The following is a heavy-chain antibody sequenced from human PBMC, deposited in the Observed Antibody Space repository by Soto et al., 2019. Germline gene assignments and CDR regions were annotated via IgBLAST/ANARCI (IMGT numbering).Heavy chain of an antibody. CDR1: GYTFTAYS. J-gene: IGHJ4*02. CDR2: INPKDGDT. V-gene: IGHV1-2*02. D-gene: IGHD3-22*01. Sequence: ASVKVSCKASGYTFTAYSIHWLRQAPGPGLEWMGWINPKDGDTNYAQKFQDRVTMTSDTSISTVSMDLNSLRAEDTAVYYRARDRGYYDSSGYFDYWGQGTLVTVSS. CDR3: ARDRGYYDSSGYFDY.